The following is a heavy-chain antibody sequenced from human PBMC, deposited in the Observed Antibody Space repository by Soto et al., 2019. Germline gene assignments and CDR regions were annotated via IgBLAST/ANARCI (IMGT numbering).Heavy chain of an antibody. J-gene: IGHJ4*02. Sequence: EVQLVESGGGLVKPGGSLRLSCAASGFTFSSYSMNWVRQAPGKGLEWVSSISSSSSYIYYADSVKGRFTISRDNAKNSLYLQMNSLRAEDTAVYYCARDQGRGARYFDWLPGSDYWGQGTLVTVSS. D-gene: IGHD3-9*01. CDR3: ARDQGRGARYFDWLPGSDY. CDR2: ISSSSSYI. V-gene: IGHV3-21*01. CDR1: GFTFSSYS.